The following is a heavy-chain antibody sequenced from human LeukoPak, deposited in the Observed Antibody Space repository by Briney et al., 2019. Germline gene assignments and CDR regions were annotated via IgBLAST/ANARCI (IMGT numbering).Heavy chain of an antibody. CDR2: IYPGDSDT. CDR1: GYSFTSYW. D-gene: IGHD2-2*01. CDR3: ATGYCSSTSCYAGFDY. Sequence: GESLKISCQGSGYSFTSYWIGWVRQMPGKGLEWMGIIYPGDSDTRYSPSFQGQVTISADKSISTAYLQWSSLKASDTAMYYCATGYCSSTSCYAGFDYWGQGTLVTVSS. V-gene: IGHV5-51*01. J-gene: IGHJ4*02.